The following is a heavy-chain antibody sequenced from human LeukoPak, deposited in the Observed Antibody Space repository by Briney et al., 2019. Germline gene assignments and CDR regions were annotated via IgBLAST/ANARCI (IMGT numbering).Heavy chain of an antibody. D-gene: IGHD3/OR15-3a*01. CDR3: ARDLSDWSPYFDY. CDR2: ISYDGSNK. J-gene: IGHJ4*02. Sequence: SGGSLRLSCAASGFTFSSYAMHWVRQAPGKELEWVAVISYDGSNKYYADSVKGRFTISRDNSKNTLYLQMNSLRAEDTAVYYCARDLSDWSPYFDYWGQGTLVTVSS. V-gene: IGHV3-30*01. CDR1: GFTFSSYA.